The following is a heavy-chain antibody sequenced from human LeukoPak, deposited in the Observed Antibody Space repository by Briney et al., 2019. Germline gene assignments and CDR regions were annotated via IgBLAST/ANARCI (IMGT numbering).Heavy chain of an antibody. Sequence: GASVKVSCKASSYTFTRYGISWVRQAPGQGLEWMGWISGYNGNTNYAQKFQGRVSMTADASTSTAYMELSSLRSEDTAVYYCASGPRFDWLVYYYYMDVWGKGTTVTISS. CDR3: ASGPRFDWLVYYYYMDV. CDR2: ISGYNGNT. V-gene: IGHV1-18*01. J-gene: IGHJ6*03. CDR1: SYTFTRYG. D-gene: IGHD3-9*01.